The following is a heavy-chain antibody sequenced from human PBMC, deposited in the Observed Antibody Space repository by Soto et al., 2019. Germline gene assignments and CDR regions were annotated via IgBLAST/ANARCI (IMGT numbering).Heavy chain of an antibody. CDR2: IKSKTDGGTT. D-gene: IGHD3-3*01. CDR3: TTAVGLTLYYYFWSGYYMDV. Sequence: PGGSLRLSCAASGFTFSNAWMNWVRQAPGKGLEWVGRIKSKTDGGTTDYAAPVKGRFTISRDDSKNTLYLQMNSLKTEDTAVYYCTTAVGLTLYYYFWSGYYMDVWGQGTTVTVSS. J-gene: IGHJ6*02. CDR1: GFTFSNAW. V-gene: IGHV3-15*07.